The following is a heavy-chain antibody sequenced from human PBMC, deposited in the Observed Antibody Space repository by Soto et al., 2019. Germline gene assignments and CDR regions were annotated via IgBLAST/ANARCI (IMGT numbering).Heavy chain of an antibody. Sequence: EVQLLESGGGLVQPGGSLRLSCAASGFTFSSYAMSWVHQAPGKGLEWVSAISGSGGSTYYADSVKGRFTISRDNSKNTLYLQMNSLRAEDTAVYYCATNSGSYFYFDYWGQGTLVTVSS. CDR2: ISGSGGST. V-gene: IGHV3-23*01. CDR1: GFTFSSYA. D-gene: IGHD1-26*01. CDR3: ATNSGSYFYFDY. J-gene: IGHJ4*02.